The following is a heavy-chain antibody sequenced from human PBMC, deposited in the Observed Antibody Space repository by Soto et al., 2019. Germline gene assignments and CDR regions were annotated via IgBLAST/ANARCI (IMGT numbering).Heavy chain of an antibody. CDR2: ISYSGST. CDR1: GGYISSYY. D-gene: IGHD5-18*01. CDR3: AKGNSYGAY. Sequence: SETLSLTCTVSGGYISSYYWSWIRQPPGKGLEWIGYISYSGSTNYNPSLKSRVTISVDTSKNQFSLKLSSVTAADTAVYYWAKGNSYGAYWGQGTLVTVSS. J-gene: IGHJ4*02. V-gene: IGHV4-59*08.